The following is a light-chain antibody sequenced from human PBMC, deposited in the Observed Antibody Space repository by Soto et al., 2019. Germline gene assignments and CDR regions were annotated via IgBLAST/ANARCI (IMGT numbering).Light chain of an antibody. CDR3: QKYDNAPLT. V-gene: IGKV1-27*01. J-gene: IGKJ4*01. CDR1: QDISTY. Sequence: DIQMTQAPSSLSASVGDRVTITCRARQDISTYLAWYQQKPGKVPKLLISAAYTLQSGVPPRISGSGSGTDFTLTISSLQPEDVATSSCQKYDNAPLTFGAGTQVELK. CDR2: AAY.